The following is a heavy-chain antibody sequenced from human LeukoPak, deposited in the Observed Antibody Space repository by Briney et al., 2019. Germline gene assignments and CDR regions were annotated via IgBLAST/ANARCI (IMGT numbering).Heavy chain of an antibody. V-gene: IGHV1-69*05. Sequence: GSSVKVSCKASGGTFSSYAISWVRQAPGQGLEWMGGIIPIFGTANYAQKFQGRVTITTDESTSTAYMELSSLRSEDTAVYYCASTYYDSSGYYYGDLDYWGQGTLVTVSS. D-gene: IGHD3-22*01. CDR1: GGTFSSYA. J-gene: IGHJ4*02. CDR2: IIPIFGTA. CDR3: ASTYYDSSGYYYGDLDY.